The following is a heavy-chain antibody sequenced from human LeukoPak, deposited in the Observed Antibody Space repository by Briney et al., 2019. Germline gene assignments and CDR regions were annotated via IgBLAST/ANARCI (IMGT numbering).Heavy chain of an antibody. Sequence: GSLRLSCAASGFTVSSNYMNWVRQAPGKGLEWVSVIYSGGTTYYADSVKGRFTISRDNSKNTLYLQMNSLRADDTAVYYCARDRLVTVAGYYYYHGTDVWGQGTTVTVSS. CDR2: IYSGGTT. CDR3: ARDRLVTVAGYYYYHGTDV. V-gene: IGHV3-53*01. J-gene: IGHJ6*02. CDR1: GFTVSSNY. D-gene: IGHD6-19*01.